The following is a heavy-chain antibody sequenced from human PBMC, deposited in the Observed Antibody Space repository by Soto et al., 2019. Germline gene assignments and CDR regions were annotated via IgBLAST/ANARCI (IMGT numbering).Heavy chain of an antibody. V-gene: IGHV3-33*01. Sequence: QVQLVESGGGVVQPGRSLRLSCAASGFTFSSYGMHWVRQAPGKGLEWVALIWYDGSNKYYADSVKGRFTISRDNSKNTLYLQMNSLRAEDTAVYYCARDVFGYFDWLRPLSDYYGMDVWGQGTTVTVSS. CDR1: GFTFSSYG. J-gene: IGHJ6*02. D-gene: IGHD3-9*01. CDR2: IWYDGSNK. CDR3: ARDVFGYFDWLRPLSDYYGMDV.